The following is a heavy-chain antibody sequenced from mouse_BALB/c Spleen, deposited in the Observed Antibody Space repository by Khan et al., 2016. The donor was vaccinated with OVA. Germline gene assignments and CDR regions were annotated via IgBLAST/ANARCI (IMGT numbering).Heavy chain of an antibody. J-gene: IGHJ3*01. CDR2: INPSNGYS. V-gene: IGHV1-4*01. CDR3: VRDGAYHRNDGWFAY. D-gene: IGHD2-14*01. CDR1: GYTFTSYT. Sequence: QMQLEESGAELARPGASVKMSCKASGYTFTSYTIHWIKLRPGQGLKWIGYINPSNGYSNYNQKFKDKVTLTADKSSTTAYMQLSSLTSDDSAVYNCVRDGAYHRNDGWFAYWGLGTLVTVSA.